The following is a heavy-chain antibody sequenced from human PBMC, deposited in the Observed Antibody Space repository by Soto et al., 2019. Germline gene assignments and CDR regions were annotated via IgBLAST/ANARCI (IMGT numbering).Heavy chain of an antibody. D-gene: IGHD4-17*01. V-gene: IGHV3-7*05. J-gene: IGHJ4*02. Sequence: EVQLVESGGDLVQPGGSLRLSCAASGFTFSNYYMTWVRQAPGKGLEWVANIKQDGSENYYVDSVRGRFTISRDNAKKSLYLQMNTLRAEDTAVYYCARDLYGVFDYWGQGTLVTDSS. CDR1: GFTFSNYY. CDR3: ARDLYGVFDY. CDR2: IKQDGSEN.